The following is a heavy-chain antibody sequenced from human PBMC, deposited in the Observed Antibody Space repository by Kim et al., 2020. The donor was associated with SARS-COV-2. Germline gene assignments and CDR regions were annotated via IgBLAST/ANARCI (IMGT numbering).Heavy chain of an antibody. V-gene: IGHV3-74*01. D-gene: IGHD6-19*01. J-gene: IGHJ2*01. CDR3: ARVSSGWGHWYFDL. Sequence: ADSVKGRFTISRDNAKNTLYLQMNSLRAEDTAVYYCARVSSGWGHWYFDLWGRGTLVTVSS.